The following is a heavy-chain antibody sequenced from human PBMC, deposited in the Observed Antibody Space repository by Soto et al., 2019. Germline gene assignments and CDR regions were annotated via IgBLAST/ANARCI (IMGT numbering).Heavy chain of an antibody. J-gene: IGHJ4*02. Sequence: QITLKESGPTLVKPTQTLTLTCTFSGFSLSTTRVGVGWIRQPPGEALEWLALLYWDDDKHYSPSLKRRLTITKDTSKNQVVLTLINMDPVDTATYYCAHSKTSGMRYYFDYWGQGTLVTVSS. CDR2: LYWDDDK. V-gene: IGHV2-5*02. CDR3: AHSKTSGMRYYFDY. CDR1: GFSLSTTRVG.